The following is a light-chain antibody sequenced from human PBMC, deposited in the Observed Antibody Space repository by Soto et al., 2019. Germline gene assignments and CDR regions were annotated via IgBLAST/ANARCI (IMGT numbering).Light chain of an antibody. Sequence: DIVMTQSPATLSVSPGERATLSCRASQSVSNNLAWYQQKPGQAPRLLIYDASNRATGIPARFSGSGSGTDFTLTISRLEPEDFAVYYCQQYGSSPWTFGQGTKVDIK. J-gene: IGKJ1*01. V-gene: IGKV3-20*01. CDR3: QQYGSSPWT. CDR1: QSVSNN. CDR2: DAS.